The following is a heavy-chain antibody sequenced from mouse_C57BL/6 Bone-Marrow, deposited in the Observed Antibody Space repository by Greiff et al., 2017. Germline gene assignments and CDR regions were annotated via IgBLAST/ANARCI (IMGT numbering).Heavy chain of an antibody. CDR2: IYPRSGNT. CDR1: GYTFTSYG. CDR3: ARLWDITTVGAPYYFDD. V-gene: IGHV1-81*01. D-gene: IGHD1-1*01. J-gene: IGHJ2*01. Sequence: QVQLQQSGAELARPGASVKLSCKASGYTFTSYGISWVKQRTGQGLEWIGEIYPRSGNTYYNEKFKGKATLTADKSSSTAYMELRSLTSEDSAVYFCARLWDITTVGAPYYFDDWGKGTTLTVSS.